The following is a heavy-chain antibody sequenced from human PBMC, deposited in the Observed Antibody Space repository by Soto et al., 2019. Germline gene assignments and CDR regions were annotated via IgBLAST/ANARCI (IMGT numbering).Heavy chain of an antibody. CDR1: GFTFSNYW. D-gene: IGHD3-10*01. Sequence: SGGSLGLSCAASGFTFSNYWIHWVRQVPGKGLMWVSHINIDGTSTTYADSVKGRFTISRDNAKNTLYLQMNSLRAEDTAVYYCARDKSITMVPDYWGQGTLVTVSS. V-gene: IGHV3-74*01. CDR2: INIDGTST. CDR3: ARDKSITMVPDY. J-gene: IGHJ4*02.